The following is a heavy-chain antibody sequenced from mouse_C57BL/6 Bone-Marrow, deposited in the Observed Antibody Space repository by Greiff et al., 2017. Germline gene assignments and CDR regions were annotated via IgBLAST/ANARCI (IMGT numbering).Heavy chain of an antibody. Sequence: VHVKQSGAELVRPGASVKLSCTASGFNIKDDYMHWVKPRPEQGLEWIGWIDPENGDTEYASKFQGKATITADTSSNTAYLQLSSLTSEDTAVYYCTSYYGPDYWGQGTTLTVSS. D-gene: IGHD1-1*01. V-gene: IGHV14-4*01. CDR3: TSYYGPDY. CDR1: GFNIKDDY. J-gene: IGHJ2*01. CDR2: IDPENGDT.